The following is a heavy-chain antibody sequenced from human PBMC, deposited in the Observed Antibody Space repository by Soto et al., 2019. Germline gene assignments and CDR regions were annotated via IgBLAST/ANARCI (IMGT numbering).Heavy chain of an antibody. CDR3: ARDSRQLWLHRLYDY. D-gene: IGHD5-18*01. Sequence: QVPLVQSGAEVKKPGASVKVSCKASGYTFTSYAMHWVRQAPGQRLEWMGWINAGNGNTKYSQKFQGRVTIIRDTSASTAYMELSSLRSEDTAVYYCARDSRQLWLHRLYDYWGQGTLVTVSS. V-gene: IGHV1-3*01. CDR2: INAGNGNT. J-gene: IGHJ4*02. CDR1: GYTFTSYA.